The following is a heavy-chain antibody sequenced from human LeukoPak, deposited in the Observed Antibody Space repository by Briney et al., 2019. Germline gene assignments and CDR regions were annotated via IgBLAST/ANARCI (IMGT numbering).Heavy chain of an antibody. CDR2: IVVGSGHT. CDR1: GFAFTTSA. D-gene: IGHD3-22*01. V-gene: IGHV1-58*01. J-gene: IGHJ4*02. Sequence: SVKVSCKASGFAFTTSAVQWVRQARGQRLEWIGWIVVGSGHTNYAQKFQERVTITGDMSTSTAYMELSSLTSEDTAVYYCAEGGHDSSGYSPFDYWGQGTLVTVSS. CDR3: AEGGHDSSGYSPFDY.